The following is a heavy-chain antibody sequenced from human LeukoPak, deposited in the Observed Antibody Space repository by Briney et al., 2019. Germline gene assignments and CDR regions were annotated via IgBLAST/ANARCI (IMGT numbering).Heavy chain of an antibody. CDR2: ISSSGSTT. Sequence: GGSLRLSCASSGFTFSSYAMSWVRQVPGKGLEWLSAISSSGSTTYYADSVKGRFTISRDNSKNTLYLQMNSLRAEDTAVYYCAEKKNFYFDYWGQGTLVTVSS. J-gene: IGHJ4*02. CDR1: GFTFSSYA. V-gene: IGHV3-23*01. D-gene: IGHD1-7*01. CDR3: AEKKNFYFDY.